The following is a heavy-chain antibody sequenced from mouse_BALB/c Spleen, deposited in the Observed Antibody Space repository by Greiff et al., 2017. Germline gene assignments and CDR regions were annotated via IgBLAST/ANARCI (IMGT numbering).Heavy chain of an antibody. V-gene: IGHV1-9*01. Sequence: QVQLQQSGAELMKPGASVKISCKATGYTFSSCWIEWVKQRPGHGLEWIGEILPGSGSTNYNEKFKGKATFTADTSSNTAYMQLSSLTSEDSAVYYCARVGDRYDWYFDVWGAGTTVTVSS. J-gene: IGHJ1*01. CDR2: ILPGSGST. CDR1: GYTFSSCW. D-gene: IGHD2-14*01. CDR3: ARVGDRYDWYFDV.